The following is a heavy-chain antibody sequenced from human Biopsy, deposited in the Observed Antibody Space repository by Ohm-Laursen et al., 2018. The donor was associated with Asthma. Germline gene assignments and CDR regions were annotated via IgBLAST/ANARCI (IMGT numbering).Heavy chain of an antibody. J-gene: IGHJ6*02. V-gene: IGHV1-69*13. CDR2: ISPIFGST. CDR1: GGTFNNYA. Sequence: SVKVSCKPSGGTFNNYAINWVRQAPGQGLEWMGGISPIFGSTAYAQKFQGRVTITADVFTSTVYMELSGLRSEGTAVLYCAKARCYYYYCDMEVWGPGTAITVSS. CDR3: AKARCYYYYCDMEV.